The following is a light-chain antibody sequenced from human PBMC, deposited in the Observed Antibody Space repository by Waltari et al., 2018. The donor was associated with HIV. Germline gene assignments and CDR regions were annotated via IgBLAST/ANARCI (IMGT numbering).Light chain of an antibody. CDR1: QGIGSW. V-gene: IGKV1-12*01. Sequence: TWGASQGIGSWLAWYRQRAGQAPDLLIHDASTLTSGVPSRFSGGGSGTRFSLTINSFQPEDLATYYCQQTYIFPLTFGPGT. J-gene: IGKJ2*01. CDR2: DAS. CDR3: QQTYIFPLT.